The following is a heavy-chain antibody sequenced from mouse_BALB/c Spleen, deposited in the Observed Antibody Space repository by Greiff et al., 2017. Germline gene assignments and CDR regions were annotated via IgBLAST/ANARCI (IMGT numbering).Heavy chain of an antibody. V-gene: IGHV1-7*01. CDR2: INPSTGYT. J-gene: IGHJ3*01. CDR1: GYTFTSYW. D-gene: IGHD1-2*01. Sequence: QVQLKQSGAELAKPGASVKMSCKASGYTFTSYWMHWVKQRPGQGLEWIGYINPSTGYTEYNQKFKDKATLTADKSSSTAYMQLSSLTSEDSAVYYCARPITTATYPWFAYWGQGTLVTVSA. CDR3: ARPITTATYPWFAY.